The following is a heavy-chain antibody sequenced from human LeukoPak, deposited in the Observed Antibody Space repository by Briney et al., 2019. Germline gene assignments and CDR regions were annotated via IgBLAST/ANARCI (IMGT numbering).Heavy chain of an antibody. Sequence: GGSLRLSCAASGFTVSSNYMSWVRQAPGKGLEWVSVIYSGGSTYYAESVKGRFTISRDNSKNTLSLQMNSLRAEDTAVYYCARDGGALYFDYWGQGTLVTVSS. CDR3: ARDGGALYFDY. CDR2: IYSGGST. CDR1: GFTVSSNY. J-gene: IGHJ4*02. D-gene: IGHD3-3*02. V-gene: IGHV3-53*05.